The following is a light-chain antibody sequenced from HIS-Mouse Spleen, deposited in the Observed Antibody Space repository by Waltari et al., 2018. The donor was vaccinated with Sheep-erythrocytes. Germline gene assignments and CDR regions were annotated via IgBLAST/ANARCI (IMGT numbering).Light chain of an antibody. V-gene: IGLV3-1*01. CDR2: QDS. Sequence: SYELTQPPSVSVSPGQTARITCSGDALPKKYAYWYQQKSGQSPVLVIYQDSKRPSGIPGRFAGSNSGNTATLTISGTQAMDEADYYCQAWDSSTAYVFGTGTKVTVL. CDR3: QAWDSSTAYV. J-gene: IGLJ1*01. CDR1: ALPKKY.